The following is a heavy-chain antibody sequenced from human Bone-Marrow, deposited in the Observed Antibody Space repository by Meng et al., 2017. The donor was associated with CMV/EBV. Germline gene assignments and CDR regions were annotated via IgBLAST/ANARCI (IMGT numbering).Heavy chain of an antibody. V-gene: IGHV3-21*01. Sequence: GESLKISCAASRFTFSTYGMNWVRQAPGKGLEWVSSISSSSSYIYYADSVKGRFTISRDNAKNSLYLQMNSLRAEDTAVYYCARDVPTVVTHDAFDIWGQGTMVTISS. CDR2: ISSSSSYI. CDR3: ARDVPTVVTHDAFDI. CDR1: RFTFSTYG. J-gene: IGHJ3*02. D-gene: IGHD4-23*01.